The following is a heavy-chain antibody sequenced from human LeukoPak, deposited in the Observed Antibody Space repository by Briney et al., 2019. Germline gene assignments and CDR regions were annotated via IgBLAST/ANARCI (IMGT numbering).Heavy chain of an antibody. V-gene: IGHV3-53*01. J-gene: IGHJ4*02. CDR1: GFTVSSNY. CDR3: ARVSSSRHYVFDY. D-gene: IGHD6-19*01. Sequence: GGSLRLSCAASGFTVSSNYMSWVRQAPGKGLEWVSVIYSAGNTNYADSVKGRFTISRDNSKNTVYLQMNSLRAEDTAVYYCARVSSSRHYVFDYWGQGTLVTVSS. CDR2: IYSAGNT.